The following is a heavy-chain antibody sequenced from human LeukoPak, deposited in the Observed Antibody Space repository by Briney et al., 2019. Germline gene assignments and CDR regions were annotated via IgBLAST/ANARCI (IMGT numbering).Heavy chain of an antibody. J-gene: IGHJ3*02. Sequence: GGSLRLSCAASGFTFSSYDMHWVRQATGKGLGWVSAIGTAGDTYYPGSVKGRFTISRENAKNSLYLQMNSLRAGDTAVYYCARTSSIGYCSGGSCYLDYAFDIWGQGTMVTVSS. CDR1: GFTFSSYD. CDR3: ARTSSIGYCSGGSCYLDYAFDI. V-gene: IGHV3-13*01. CDR2: IGTAGDT. D-gene: IGHD2-15*01.